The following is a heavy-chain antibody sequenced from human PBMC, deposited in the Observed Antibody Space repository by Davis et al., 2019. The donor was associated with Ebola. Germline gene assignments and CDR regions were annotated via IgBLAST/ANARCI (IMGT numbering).Heavy chain of an antibody. D-gene: IGHD6-6*01. Sequence: ASVKVSCKASGGTFSSYAISWVRQAPGQGLEWMGWISAYNGNTNYAQKLQGRVTMTTDTSTSTAYMELRSLRSDDTAVYYCAGLEYSSSSVSKYGLDVWGQGTTVTVSS. J-gene: IGHJ6*02. CDR2: ISAYNGNT. CDR1: GGTFSSYA. CDR3: AGLEYSSSSVSKYGLDV. V-gene: IGHV1-18*01.